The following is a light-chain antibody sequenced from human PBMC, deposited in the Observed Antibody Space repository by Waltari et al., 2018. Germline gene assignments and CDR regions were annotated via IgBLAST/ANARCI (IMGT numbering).Light chain of an antibody. CDR3: SADAGGNTLV. CDR2: EVT. J-gene: IGLJ2*01. V-gene: IGLV2-8*01. Sequence: QSALTQPASVSGAPGQSITIPCSGTSSDIRGYQYVSWYQQYPHKATRLILYEVTERPSGVPDRFSGSKSGNTASLTVAGLQIEDEADYFCSADAGGNTLVFGGGTRLTVL. CDR1: SSDIRGYQY.